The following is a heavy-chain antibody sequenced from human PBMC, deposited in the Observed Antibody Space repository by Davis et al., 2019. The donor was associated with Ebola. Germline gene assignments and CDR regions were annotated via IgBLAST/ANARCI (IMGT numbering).Heavy chain of an antibody. V-gene: IGHV1-46*01. CDR2: INPSGGST. CDR3: ARSSTSIYRVAMTNDAFDF. CDR1: GYSFTSHH. J-gene: IGHJ3*01. Sequence: ASVKISCKTSGYSFTSHHIHWVRHAPGQGLEWMGIINPSGGSTSYTQKFQGRVTMTRGTSTMTVYMELRRLTSDDTGVYYCARSSTSIYRVAMTNDAFDFWGQGTMVTVSS. D-gene: IGHD3-3*01.